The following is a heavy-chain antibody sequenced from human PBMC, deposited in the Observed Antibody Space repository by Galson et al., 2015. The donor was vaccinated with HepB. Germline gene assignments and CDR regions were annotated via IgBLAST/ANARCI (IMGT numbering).Heavy chain of an antibody. CDR2: IFWDDDK. J-gene: IGHJ4*02. V-gene: IGHV2-5*02. CDR3: AHYTSSSQSHSSAS. Sequence: LVKPTQTLTLTCTFSGFSLSTPGVGVGWIRQPPGKALEWLALIFWDDDKRYSTSLTSRLTITKDIPKNQVVLTLTNMDPLDTATYYCAHYTSSSQSHSSASWGQRTLVTVSS. CDR1: GFSLSTPGVG. D-gene: IGHD6-6*01.